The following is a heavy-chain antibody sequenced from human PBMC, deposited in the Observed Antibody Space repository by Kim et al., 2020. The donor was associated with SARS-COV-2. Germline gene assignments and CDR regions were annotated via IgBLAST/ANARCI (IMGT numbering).Heavy chain of an antibody. Sequence: SETLSLTCAVYGGSFSGYYWSWIRQPPGKGLEWIGEINHSGSTNYNPSLKSRVTISVDTSKNQFSLKLSSGTAADTAVYYCARDQGYCSSTSCYWFDPWGQGTLVTVSS. CDR2: INHSGST. V-gene: IGHV4-34*01. D-gene: IGHD2-2*01. J-gene: IGHJ5*02. CDR1: GGSFSGYY. CDR3: ARDQGYCSSTSCYWFDP.